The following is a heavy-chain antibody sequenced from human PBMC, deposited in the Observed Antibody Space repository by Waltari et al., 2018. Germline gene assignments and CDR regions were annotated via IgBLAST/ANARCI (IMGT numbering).Heavy chain of an antibody. D-gene: IGHD4-17*01. Sequence: EVQLVETGGGLIQPGGSLRLSCAASGFTVSSNYMSWVRQAPGTGLEWVSVIYSGGSTYYADSVKGRFTISRDNSKNTLYLQMNSLRAEDTAVYYCARVTYGDYVDDYYYYMDVWGKGTTVTVSS. J-gene: IGHJ6*03. CDR1: GFTVSSNY. CDR2: IYSGGST. V-gene: IGHV3-53*02. CDR3: ARVTYGDYVDDYYYYMDV.